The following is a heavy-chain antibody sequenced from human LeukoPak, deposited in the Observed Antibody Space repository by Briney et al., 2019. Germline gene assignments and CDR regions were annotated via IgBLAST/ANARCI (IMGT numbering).Heavy chain of an antibody. J-gene: IGHJ4*02. V-gene: IGHV3-30*03. CDR3: ASSFWSGYGAYFDY. CDR1: GFTFSSYG. CDR2: ISYDGSNK. Sequence: GRSLRLSCAASGFTFSSYGMHWVRQAPGKGLEWVAVISYDGSNKYYADSVKGRFTISRDNSKNTLYLQMNSLRAEDTAVYYCASSFWSGYGAYFDYWGQGTLVTVSS. D-gene: IGHD3-3*01.